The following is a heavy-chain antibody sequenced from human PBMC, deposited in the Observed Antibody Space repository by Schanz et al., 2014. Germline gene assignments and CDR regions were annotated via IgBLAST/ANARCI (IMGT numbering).Heavy chain of an antibody. Sequence: EVKMVESGGGLVKPGGSLRLSCAASGFNFSSYSLNWVRQAPGKGLEWVSTIGTSGGTNYAESVKGRFTISRDNAKNTLYLQMNSLRPEDTAVYYCARKVVATIGGYYDNWGQGTLVIVSS. CDR3: ARKVVATIGGYYDN. CDR1: GFNFSSYS. V-gene: IGHV3-21*04. D-gene: IGHD5-12*01. CDR2: IGTSGGT. J-gene: IGHJ4*02.